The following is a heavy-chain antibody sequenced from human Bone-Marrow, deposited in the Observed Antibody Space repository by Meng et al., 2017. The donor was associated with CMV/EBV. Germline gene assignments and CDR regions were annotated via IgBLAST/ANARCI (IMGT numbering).Heavy chain of an antibody. Sequence: GESLKISCAASGFTFSSYSMNWVRQAPGKGLEWVSYISSSSTIYYADSVKGRFTISRDNAKNSLYLQMNSLRAEDTAVYYCARLARRGNRFLEWSGCRPMDVWGQGNTVTVSS. V-gene: IGHV3-48*04. CDR1: GFTFSSYS. J-gene: IGHJ6*02. CDR3: ARLARRGNRFLEWSGCRPMDV. D-gene: IGHD3-3*01. CDR2: ISSSSTI.